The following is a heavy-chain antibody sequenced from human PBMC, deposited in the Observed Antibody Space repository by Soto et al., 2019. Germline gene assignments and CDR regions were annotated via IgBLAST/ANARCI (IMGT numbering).Heavy chain of an antibody. CDR1: GGTFTKYA. CDR3: ASGVGGPGASSCWPEYAVAV. J-gene: IGHJ3*01. D-gene: IGHD6-19*01. CDR2: VVPLPGTT. Sequence: QVQLVQSGAAVRKPGSSVNVSCKASGGTFTKYAITWVRQAPRQGLEWMGGVVPLPGTTNSAQKFRGRVTSSADESTSTDYLELSSLRSEDTAVYYCASGVGGPGASSCWPEYAVAVWGQGTMVIVSS. V-gene: IGHV1-69*01.